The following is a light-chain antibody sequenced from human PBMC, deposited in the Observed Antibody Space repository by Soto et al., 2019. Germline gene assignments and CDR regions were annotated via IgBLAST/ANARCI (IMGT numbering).Light chain of an antibody. V-gene: IGLV1-40*01. CDR2: GNS. J-gene: IGLJ1*01. CDR3: QSYDSRLSGSKV. Sequence: QPVLTQPPSVSGAPGQRVTISCTGSSSNIGAGYDVHWYQQLPGTAPKLLIYGNSNRPSGVPDRFSGSKSGTSASLAITGLQAEDEADYYGQSYDSRLSGSKVFGTGTKVTVL. CDR1: SSNIGAGYD.